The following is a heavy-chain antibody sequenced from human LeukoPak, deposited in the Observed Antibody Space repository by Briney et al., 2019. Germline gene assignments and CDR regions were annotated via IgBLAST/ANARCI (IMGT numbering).Heavy chain of an antibody. V-gene: IGHV4-34*01. J-gene: IGHJ6*03. CDR1: GGSFSGYY. Sequence: SETLSLTCVVSGGSFSGYYWSWIRQPPGKGLEWIGEINNSGSTNYNPSLKSRVTISVDTSKNQFSLKLSSVTAADTAVYYCASWVTQPRGPYYYYYMDVWGKGTTVTISS. CDR3: ASWVTQPRGPYYYYYMDV. CDR2: INNSGST. D-gene: IGHD2-21*02.